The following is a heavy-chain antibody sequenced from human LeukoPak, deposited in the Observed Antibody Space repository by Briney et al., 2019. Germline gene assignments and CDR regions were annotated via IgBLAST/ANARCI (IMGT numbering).Heavy chain of an antibody. CDR2: ISSSTSYI. D-gene: IGHD1-26*01. Sequence: GGSLRLSCAASGFIFSTYSMNWVRQAPGKGLEWVSSISSSTSYIYYADSVKGRFTISRDNAKNSLYLQMNSLRAEDTAVYYCARGGAIIQWELLDYWGQGTLVTVSS. J-gene: IGHJ4*02. CDR3: ARGGAIIQWELLDY. V-gene: IGHV3-21*01. CDR1: GFIFSTYS.